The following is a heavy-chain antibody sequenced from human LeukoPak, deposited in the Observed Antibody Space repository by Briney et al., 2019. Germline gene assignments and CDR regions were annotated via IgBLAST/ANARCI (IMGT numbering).Heavy chain of an antibody. CDR2: FDPEDGET. CDR1: GYTLTELS. CDR3: ATLGIAVAGYYYYGMDV. D-gene: IGHD6-19*01. V-gene: IGHV1-24*01. Sequence: ASVKVSRKVSGYTLTELSMHWVRQAPGKGLEWMGGFDPEDGETIYAQKFQGRVTMTEDTSTDTAYMELSSLRSEDTAVYYCATLGIAVAGYYYYGMDVWGQGTTVTVSS. J-gene: IGHJ6*02.